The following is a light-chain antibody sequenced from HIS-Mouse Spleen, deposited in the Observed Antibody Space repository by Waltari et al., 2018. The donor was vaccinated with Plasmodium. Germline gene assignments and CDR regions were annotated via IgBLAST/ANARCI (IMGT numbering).Light chain of an antibody. V-gene: IGLV2-14*03. J-gene: IGLJ1*01. CDR3: SSYTSSSTLNYV. Sequence: QSALTQPASGSGSPGQSIPISCTGPSSSVGGSTYIPWYQQHPGKAPNLMIYDVSTRPSGVSNRFSGSKSGNTASLTISGLQAEDEADYYCSSYTSSSTLNYVFGTGTKVTVL. CDR1: SSSVGGSTY. CDR2: DVS.